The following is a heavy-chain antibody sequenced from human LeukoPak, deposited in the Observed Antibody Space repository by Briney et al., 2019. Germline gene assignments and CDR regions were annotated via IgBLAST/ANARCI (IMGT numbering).Heavy chain of an antibody. CDR3: ARTRGISQLKAACRRDYYYGMDV. V-gene: IGHV1-8*01. Sequence: GASVKVSCKASGYTFTSYDINWVRQATGQGLEWVGWMNPNSGNTGYAQKFQGRVTMTRNTSISTAYMELSSLRSEDTAVYYCARTRGISQLKAACRRDYYYGMDVWGQGTTVTVSS. D-gene: IGHD6-13*01. CDR1: GYTFTSYD. J-gene: IGHJ6*02. CDR2: MNPNSGNT.